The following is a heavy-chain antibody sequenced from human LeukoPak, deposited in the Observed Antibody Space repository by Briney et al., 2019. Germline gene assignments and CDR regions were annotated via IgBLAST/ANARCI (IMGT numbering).Heavy chain of an antibody. CDR2: LSGSGGST. CDR3: ARGKVPVNY. J-gene: IGHJ4*02. Sequence: GGSLRLSCAASGFTFSNYAMSWVRQAPGKGLEWVSALSGSGGSTYYADSVKGRFTISRDNSKNTLYLQMNSLRAEDTAVYYCARGKVPVNYWGQGTLVTVSS. V-gene: IGHV3-23*01. CDR1: GFTFSNYA. D-gene: IGHD4-17*01.